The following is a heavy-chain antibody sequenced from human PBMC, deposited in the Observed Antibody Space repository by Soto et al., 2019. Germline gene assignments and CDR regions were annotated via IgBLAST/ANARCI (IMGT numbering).Heavy chain of an antibody. J-gene: IGHJ4*02. V-gene: IGHV3-9*01. CDR1: GFTFDDYA. D-gene: IGHD2-8*01. Sequence: EVQLVESGGGLVQPGRSLRLSCAASGFTFDDYAMHWVRQAPGKGLEWVADISWNSGSIGYADSVKGRFTISRDNAKKSLYLQMNSLRAEDTALYYCAKDIGDCTHGVCYTFDYWGQGTLVTVSS. CDR3: AKDIGDCTHGVCYTFDY. CDR2: ISWNSGSI.